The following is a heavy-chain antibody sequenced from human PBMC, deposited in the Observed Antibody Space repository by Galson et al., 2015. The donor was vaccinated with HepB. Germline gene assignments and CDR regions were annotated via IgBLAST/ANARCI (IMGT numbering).Heavy chain of an antibody. Sequence: SVKVSCKASGYTFTSYYMHWVRQAPGQGLEWMGIINPSGGSTSYAQKFQGRVTMTRDTSTSTVYMELSSLRSEDTAVYYCARAHPPYYYYMDVWGKGTTVTVSS. CDR3: ARAHPPYYYYMDV. J-gene: IGHJ6*03. V-gene: IGHV1-46*01. CDR1: GYTFTSYY. CDR2: INPSGGST.